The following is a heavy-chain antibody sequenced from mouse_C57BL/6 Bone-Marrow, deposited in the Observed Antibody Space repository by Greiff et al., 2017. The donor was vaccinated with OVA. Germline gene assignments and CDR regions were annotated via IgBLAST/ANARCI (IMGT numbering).Heavy chain of an antibody. Sequence: QVQLKESGPGILQPSQTLSLTCSFSGFSLSTFGMGVGWIRQPSGKGLEWLAHIWWDDDKYYNPALKSRLTLSKDTSKNQVFLKIANVDTADTATYYCARIGYYYGSSSFDDWGQGTTLTVSS. CDR2: IWWDDDK. V-gene: IGHV8-8*01. CDR3: ARIGYYYGSSSFDD. J-gene: IGHJ2*01. CDR1: GFSLSTFGMG. D-gene: IGHD1-1*01.